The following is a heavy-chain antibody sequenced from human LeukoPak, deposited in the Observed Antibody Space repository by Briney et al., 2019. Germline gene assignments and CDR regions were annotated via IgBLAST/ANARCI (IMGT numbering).Heavy chain of an antibody. CDR2: INHSGST. V-gene: IGHV4-34*01. CDR3: ARVRGYSYGYAFDI. Sequence: SETLSLTCAVYGGSFSGYYWSWIRQPPGKGLEWIGEINHSGSTNHNPSLKSRVTISVDTSKNQFSLKLSSVTAADTAVYYCARVRGYSYGYAFDIWGQGTMVTVSS. J-gene: IGHJ3*02. CDR1: GGSFSGYY. D-gene: IGHD5-18*01.